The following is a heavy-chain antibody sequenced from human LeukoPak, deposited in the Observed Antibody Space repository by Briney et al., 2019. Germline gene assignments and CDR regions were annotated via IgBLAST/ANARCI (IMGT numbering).Heavy chain of an antibody. CDR3: ARDSSGGGIVLMVYANPGRYYGMDV. CDR1: GFTFSSYA. D-gene: IGHD2-8*01. J-gene: IGHJ6*02. Sequence: PGGSLRLSCAASGFTFSSYAMSWVRQAPGKGLEWVSGISGSGGSTCYADSVKGRFTISRDNSKNTLYLQMNSLRAEDTAVYYCARDSSGGGIVLMVYANPGRYYGMDVWGQGTTVTVSS. CDR2: ISGSGGST. V-gene: IGHV3-23*01.